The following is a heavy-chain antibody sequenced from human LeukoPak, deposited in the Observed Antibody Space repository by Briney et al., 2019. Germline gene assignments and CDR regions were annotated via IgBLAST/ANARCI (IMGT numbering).Heavy chain of an antibody. CDR3: ARALRGQQLVSDY. CDR1: GFTFSSYS. D-gene: IGHD6-13*01. J-gene: IGHJ4*02. CDR2: ISSSSSYI. Sequence: PGGSLRLSCAASGFTFSSYSMNWVRQAPGKGLEWVSSISSSSSYIYYADSVKGRFTISRDNAKNSLYLQMNSLRAEDTAVYYCARALRGQQLVSDYWGQGTLVTVSS. V-gene: IGHV3-21*01.